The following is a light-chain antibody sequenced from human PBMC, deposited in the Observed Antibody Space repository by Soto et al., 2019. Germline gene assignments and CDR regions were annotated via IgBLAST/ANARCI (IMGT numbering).Light chain of an antibody. J-gene: IGLJ2*01. CDR1: SSDVGGYNY. Sequence: QSVLTQPASVSGSPGQSITISCTGTSSDVGGYNYVSWYQHHPGKAPKLLIYDVSARPSGVSNRLSGSKSGNTASLTISGLQAEDAADYYCTSSTSSNTLIFGGGTNLTVL. CDR3: TSSTSSNTLI. V-gene: IGLV2-14*03. CDR2: DVS.